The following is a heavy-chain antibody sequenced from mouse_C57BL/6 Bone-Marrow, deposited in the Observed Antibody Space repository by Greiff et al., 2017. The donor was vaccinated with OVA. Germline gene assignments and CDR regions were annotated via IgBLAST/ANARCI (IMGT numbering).Heavy chain of an antibody. V-gene: IGHV5-15*04. Sequence: EVKVVESGGGLVQPGGSLKLSCAASGFTFSDYGMAWVRQAPRKGPEWVAFISNLAYSIYYADTVTGRFPISRENAKNTLYLEMSSLRSEDTAMYYCARQGITTAYWYFDVWGTGTTVTVSS. CDR1: GFTFSDYG. CDR3: ARQGITTAYWYFDV. CDR2: ISNLAYSI. J-gene: IGHJ1*03. D-gene: IGHD1-2*01.